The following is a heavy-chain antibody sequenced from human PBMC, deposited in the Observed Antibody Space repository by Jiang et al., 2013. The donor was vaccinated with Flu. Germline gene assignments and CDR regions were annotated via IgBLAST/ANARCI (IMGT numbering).Heavy chain of an antibody. Sequence: LEWIGYIYYSGSTNYNPSLKSRVTISVDTSKNQFSLKLSSVTAADTAVYYCARQPSPYDSSGYFDYWGQGTLVTVSS. CDR3: ARQPSPYDSSGYFDY. D-gene: IGHD3-22*01. V-gene: IGHV4-61*07. J-gene: IGHJ4*02. CDR2: IYYSGST.